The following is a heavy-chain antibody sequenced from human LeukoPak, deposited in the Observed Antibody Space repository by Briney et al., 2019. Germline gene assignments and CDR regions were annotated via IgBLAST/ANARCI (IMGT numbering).Heavy chain of an antibody. V-gene: IGHV3-23*01. J-gene: IGHJ5*02. Sequence: PGGSLRLSCAASGFTFSNYAMSWVRQASGKGLEWVSTISGSGVNTYYADSVKGRFTISRDNSKNTLYLQMNSLRAEDTAVYYCAKGIVRGDCSGGSCYPLDPWGQGTLVTVSS. CDR3: AKGIVRGDCSGGSCYPLDP. D-gene: IGHD2-15*01. CDR2: ISGSGVNT. CDR1: GFTFSNYA.